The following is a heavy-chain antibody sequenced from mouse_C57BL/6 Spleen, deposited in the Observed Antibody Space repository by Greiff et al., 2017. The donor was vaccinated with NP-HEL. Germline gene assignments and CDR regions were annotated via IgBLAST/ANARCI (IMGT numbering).Heavy chain of an antibody. CDR1: GYTFTDYE. V-gene: IGHV1-15*01. CDR2: IDPETGGT. Sequence: QVQLQQSGAELVRPGASVTLSCKASGYTFTDYEMHWVKQTPVHGLEWIGAIDPETGGTAYNQKFKGKAILTADKSSSTAYMELRSLTSEDSAVYYCTRTGVLRGYFDVWGTGTTVTVSS. D-gene: IGHD1-1*01. J-gene: IGHJ1*03. CDR3: TRTGVLRGYFDV.